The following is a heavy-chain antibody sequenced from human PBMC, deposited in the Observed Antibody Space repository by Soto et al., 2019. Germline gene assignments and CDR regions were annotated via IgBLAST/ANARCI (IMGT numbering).Heavy chain of an antibody. CDR3: AKSDQYYYYYGMDV. CDR1: GFTFSSYA. J-gene: IGHJ6*02. CDR2: ISGSGGST. D-gene: IGHD2-2*01. V-gene: IGHV3-23*01. Sequence: GGSLRLSCAASGFTFSSYAMSWVRQAPGKGLEWVSAISGSGGSTYYADSVKGRFTISRDNSKNTLYLQMNSLRAEDTAVYYCAKSDQYYYYYGMDVWGQGTTVTVSS.